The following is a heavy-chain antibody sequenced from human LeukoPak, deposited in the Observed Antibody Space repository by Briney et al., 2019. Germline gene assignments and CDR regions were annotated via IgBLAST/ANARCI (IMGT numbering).Heavy chain of an antibody. V-gene: IGHV1-69*04. CDR2: IIPILGIA. CDR3: ASPSSTAADDY. D-gene: IGHD4-17*01. Sequence: SVKVSCKASGGTFSSYAISWVRQAPGQGLEWMGRIIPILGIANYAQKFQGRVTITADKSTSTAYMELSSLRSEDTAVYYCASPSSTAADDYWGQGTLVTASS. CDR1: GGTFSSYA. J-gene: IGHJ4*02.